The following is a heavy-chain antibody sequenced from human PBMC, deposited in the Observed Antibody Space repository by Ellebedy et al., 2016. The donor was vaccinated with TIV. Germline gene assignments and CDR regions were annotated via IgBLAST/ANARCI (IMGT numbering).Heavy chain of an antibody. D-gene: IGHD3-16*01. J-gene: IGHJ4*02. CDR1: GFTFSSYS. V-gene: IGHV3-48*02. CDR2: ISSSSSII. CDR3: AREVRGSYNDY. Sequence: GESLKISXAASGFTFSSYSMNWVRQAPGKGLEWVSYISSSSSIIYYADSVKGRFTISRDNAKNSLYLQMNSLRDDDTAMYYCAREVRGSYNDYWGQGTLVTVSS.